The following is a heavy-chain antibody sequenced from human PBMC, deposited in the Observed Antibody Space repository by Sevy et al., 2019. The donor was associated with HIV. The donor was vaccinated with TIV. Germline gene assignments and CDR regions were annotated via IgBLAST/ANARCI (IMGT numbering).Heavy chain of an antibody. CDR2: INHSGST. D-gene: IGHD6-13*01. CDR1: GGSFSGYY. J-gene: IGHJ6*03. Sequence: SETLSLTCAVYGGSFSGYYWSWIRQPPGKGLEWIGEINHSGSTNYNPSLKSRVTISVDTSKNQFSLKLSSVTAADTAVYYCATKAAAARPYYYYMDVWGKGTTVTVSS. CDR3: ATKAAAARPYYYYMDV. V-gene: IGHV4-34*01.